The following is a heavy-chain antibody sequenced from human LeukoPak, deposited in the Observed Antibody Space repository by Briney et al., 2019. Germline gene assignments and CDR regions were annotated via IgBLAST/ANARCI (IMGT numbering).Heavy chain of an antibody. D-gene: IGHD1-26*01. CDR3: ATGSGGGYDFDY. V-gene: IGHV3-74*01. Sequence: GGSLRLSCAASGFTFSSYWMHWVRQAPGKGLVWVSRINSDGSSTSYADSVKGRFTISRDNARNTLDLQMNSLRAEDTAVYYCATGSGGGYDFDYWGQGTLVTVSS. J-gene: IGHJ4*02. CDR2: INSDGSST. CDR1: GFTFSSYW.